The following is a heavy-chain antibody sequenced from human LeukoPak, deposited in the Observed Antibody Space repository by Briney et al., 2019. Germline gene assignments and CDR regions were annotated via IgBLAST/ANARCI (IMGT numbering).Heavy chain of an antibody. D-gene: IGHD1-26*01. J-gene: IGHJ5*02. V-gene: IGHV3-23*01. CDR1: GFTFGTYA. Sequence: PGGSLRLSCAASGFTFGTYAMKWVRQAPGKGLEWVSAISDSGSSTYYADSVKGRFTISRDNSKNTLYLQMNSLRAEDTAVYNCAKLGVRSFGPWGQGTLVTVSS. CDR2: ISDSGSST. CDR3: AKLGVRSFGP.